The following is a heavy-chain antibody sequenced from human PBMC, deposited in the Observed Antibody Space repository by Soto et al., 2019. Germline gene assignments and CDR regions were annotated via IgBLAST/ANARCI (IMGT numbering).Heavy chain of an antibody. CDR3: ASLAFSGYGGDY. CDR1: GGSISSGGYY. J-gene: IGHJ4*02. Sequence: PSETLSLTCTVSGGSISSGGYYWSWIRQHPGKGLEWIGYIYYSGSTYYNPSLKSRVTISADTSKNQFSLKLSSVTAADTAVYYCASLAFSGYGGDYWGQGTLVTVSS. V-gene: IGHV4-31*03. CDR2: IYYSGST. D-gene: IGHD5-12*01.